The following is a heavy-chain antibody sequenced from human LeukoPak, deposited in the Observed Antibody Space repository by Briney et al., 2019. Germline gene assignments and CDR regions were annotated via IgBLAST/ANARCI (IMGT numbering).Heavy chain of an antibody. D-gene: IGHD4-17*01. CDR3: AKDGAHGDYVPLDY. CDR1: GFTFTIYA. Sequence: SGGSLSHSCAASGFTFTIYAMLWAPQAPGKRLEGVALKSTDGTSQYYAVSVKGRFSISRYNSKNTVHLQINTLRLEDTAVYYCAKDGAHGDYVPLDYWGQGTLVTVSS. V-gene: IGHV3-30*18. J-gene: IGHJ4*02. CDR2: KSTDGTSQ.